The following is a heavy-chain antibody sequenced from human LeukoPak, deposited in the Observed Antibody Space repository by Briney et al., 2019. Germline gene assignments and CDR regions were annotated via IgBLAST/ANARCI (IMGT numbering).Heavy chain of an antibody. CDR2: INAGHGNT. CDR3: ARRGANGIFGVARGYYMDV. D-gene: IGHD3-3*01. J-gene: IGHJ6*03. V-gene: IGHV1-3*01. Sequence: GASVKVSCKASGYTFTSYGIHWVRQAPGQRLEWMGWINAGHGNTKYSQKFQGRVTVTRDTSASTVYMEMSSLRSEDTAVYYCARRGANGIFGVARGYYMDVWGKGTTVTVSS. CDR1: GYTFTSYG.